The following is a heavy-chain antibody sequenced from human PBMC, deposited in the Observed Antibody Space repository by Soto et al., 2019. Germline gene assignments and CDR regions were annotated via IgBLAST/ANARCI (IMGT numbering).Heavy chain of an antibody. Sequence: EVQLVESGGGLVKPGGSLRLSCAASGFTYSNAWMNWVRQAPGKGLEWVGRIKSKSDGGTTDYAAPVKGRFTISRDDSKNTLYLQLNSLKTEDTARYCCTTHGCNVPIYWGQGTLLTVSS. D-gene: IGHD2-2*01. J-gene: IGHJ4*02. CDR1: GFTYSNAW. CDR2: IKSKSDGGTT. CDR3: TTHGCNVPIY. V-gene: IGHV3-15*01.